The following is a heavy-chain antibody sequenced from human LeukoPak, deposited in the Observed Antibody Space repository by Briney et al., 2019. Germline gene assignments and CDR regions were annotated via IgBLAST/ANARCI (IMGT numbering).Heavy chain of an antibody. CDR1: GGSISSSSYY. CDR2: IYYSGST. J-gene: IGHJ4*02. Sequence: KPSETLSLTCTVSGGSISSSSYYWVRLLQPPGMGLEWIVRIYYSGSTYYNPSLKSRVTISVDTSKNQFSLKLSSVTAADTAVYYCASYPYYYGSGRENFDYWGQGTLVTVSS. D-gene: IGHD3-10*01. V-gene: IGHV4-39*01. CDR3: ASYPYYYGSGRENFDY.